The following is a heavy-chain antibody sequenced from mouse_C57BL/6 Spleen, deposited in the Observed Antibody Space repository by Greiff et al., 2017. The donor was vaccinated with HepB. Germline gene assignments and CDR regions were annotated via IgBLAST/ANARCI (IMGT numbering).Heavy chain of an antibody. V-gene: IGHV1-15*01. D-gene: IGHD2-2*01. CDR2: IDPETGGT. CDR1: GYTFTDYE. Sequence: VKLQESGAELVRPGASVTLSCKASGYTFTDYEMHWVKQTPVHGLEWIGAIDPETGGTAYNQKFKGKAILTADKSSSTAYMELRSLTSEDSAVYYCTRGGYGYDGFAYWGQGTLVTVSA. J-gene: IGHJ3*01. CDR3: TRGGYGYDGFAY.